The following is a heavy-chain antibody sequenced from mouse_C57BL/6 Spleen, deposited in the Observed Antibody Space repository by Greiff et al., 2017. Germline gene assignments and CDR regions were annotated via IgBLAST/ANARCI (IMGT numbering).Heavy chain of an antibody. CDR2: ISGGGGNT. CDR1: GFTFSSYT. V-gene: IGHV5-9*01. D-gene: IGHD2-4*01. CDR3: ARQVIYYDYIYAMDY. Sequence: EVKLMESGGGLVKPGGSLKLSCAASGFTFSSYTMSWVRQTPEKRLEWVATISGGGGNTYYPDSVKGRFTISRDNAKNTLYLQMSSLRSEDTALYYCARQVIYYDYIYAMDYWGQGTSVTVSS. J-gene: IGHJ4*01.